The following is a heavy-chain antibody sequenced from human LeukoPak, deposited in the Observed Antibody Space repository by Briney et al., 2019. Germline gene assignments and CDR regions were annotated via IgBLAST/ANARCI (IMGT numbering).Heavy chain of an antibody. J-gene: IGHJ5*02. CDR2: ISWNRGSI. V-gene: IGHV3-9*01. CDR3: AKGVPYDSKGWFDP. D-gene: IGHD3-22*01. CDR1: GFTFDDYA. Sequence: PGGSLRLSCAASGFTFDDYAMHWVRQAAGKGLEWVSGISWNRGSIGYADSVKGRFTISRDNAKNSLYLQMNSLRAEDTALYYCAKGVPYDSKGWFDPWGQGTLVTVSS.